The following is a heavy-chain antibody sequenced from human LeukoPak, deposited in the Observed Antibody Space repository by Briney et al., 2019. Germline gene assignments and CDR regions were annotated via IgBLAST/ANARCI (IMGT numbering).Heavy chain of an antibody. V-gene: IGHV1-3*01. CDR3: ARDHPLLWFGDKRPNQRFDI. Sequence: ASVKVSCKASGYTFTSYAMHWVRQAPGQRLEWMGWINAGNGNTKYSQKFQGRVTITRDTSASTAYMELSSLRSEDTAVYYCARDHPLLWFGDKRPNQRFDIWGQGTMVTVSS. CDR2: INAGNGNT. CDR1: GYTFTSYA. J-gene: IGHJ3*02. D-gene: IGHD3-10*01.